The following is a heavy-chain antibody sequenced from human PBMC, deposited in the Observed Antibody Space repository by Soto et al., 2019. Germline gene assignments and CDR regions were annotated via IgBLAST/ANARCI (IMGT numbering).Heavy chain of an antibody. CDR3: ARGDWNYVVDY. CDR2: ISYDGSNK. Sequence: QVQLVESGGGVVQPGRSLRLSCAASGFTFSSYAMHWVRQAPGKGLEWVAVISYDGSNKYYADSVKGRFTISRDNSKNTLYLQMHSLRAEDTAVYYCARGDWNYVVDYWGQGTLVTVSS. CDR1: GFTFSSYA. V-gene: IGHV3-30-3*01. D-gene: IGHD1-7*01. J-gene: IGHJ4*02.